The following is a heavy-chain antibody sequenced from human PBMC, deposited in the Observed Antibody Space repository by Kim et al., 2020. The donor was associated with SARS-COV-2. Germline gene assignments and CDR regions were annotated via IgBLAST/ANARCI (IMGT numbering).Heavy chain of an antibody. CDR2: ISGSGDIT. J-gene: IGHJ4*02. V-gene: IGHV3-23*01. Sequence: GGSLRLSCAGSEFTFSNYAMSWVRQAPGKGLEWVSIISGSGDITYYADSVKGRFTISRDNSKNTVYLQMNSLRAGDTAMYYCAKDRAWDYFFDFWGRGTLVTVSS. CDR1: EFTFSNYA. CDR3: AKDRAWDYFFDF. D-gene: IGHD1-26*01.